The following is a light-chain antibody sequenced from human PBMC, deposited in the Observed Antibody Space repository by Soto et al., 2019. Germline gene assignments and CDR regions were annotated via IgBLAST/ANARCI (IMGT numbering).Light chain of an antibody. CDR1: QSISSW. CDR2: DAS. CDR3: KQYNSYSSWT. Sequence: DIQMTQSPSTLSASVGDRVTITCRASQSISSWLAWYQQKPGKAPKLLIYDASSLESGVPSRFSGSGSGTEFTLTISSLQPDDFATYYCKQYNSYSSWTFGQGTKVAIK. J-gene: IGKJ1*01. V-gene: IGKV1-5*01.